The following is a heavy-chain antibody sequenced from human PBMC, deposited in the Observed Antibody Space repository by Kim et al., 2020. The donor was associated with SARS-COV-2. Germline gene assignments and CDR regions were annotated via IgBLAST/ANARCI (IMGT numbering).Heavy chain of an antibody. J-gene: IGHJ4*02. V-gene: IGHV1-3*01. CDR2: NI. Sequence: NIKYSQKFQGRATLTWDTAASTAYMELRALTSEDTAVYYCARALLHSGYDYWGQGTLVTVSS. CDR3: ARALLHSGYDY. D-gene: IGHD5-12*01.